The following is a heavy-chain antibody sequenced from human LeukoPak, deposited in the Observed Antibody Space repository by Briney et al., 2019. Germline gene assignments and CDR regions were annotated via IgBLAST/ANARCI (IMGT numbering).Heavy chain of an antibody. CDR2: ISYDGSNK. V-gene: IGHV3-30-3*01. Sequence: GGSLRLSCAASGFTFSRYWMSWVRQAPGKGLEWVAVISYDGSNKYYADSVKGRFTISRDNSKNTLYLQMNSLRAEDTAVYYCAREREVGATVSFDYWGQGTLVTVSS. CDR1: GFTFSRYW. J-gene: IGHJ4*02. CDR3: AREREVGATVSFDY. D-gene: IGHD1-26*01.